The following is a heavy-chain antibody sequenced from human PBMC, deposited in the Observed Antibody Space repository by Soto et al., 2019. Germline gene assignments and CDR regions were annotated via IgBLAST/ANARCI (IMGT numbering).Heavy chain of an antibody. J-gene: IGHJ4*02. CDR1: GGSISSYY. Sequence: SETLSLTCTVSGGSISSYYWSWIRQPPGKGLEWIGYIYYSGSTNYNPSLKSRVTISVDTSKNQFSLKLSSVTAADTAVYYCARLGWDFWSGYYYQLYYFDYWGQGTLVTVSS. CDR3: ARLGWDFWSGYYYQLYYFDY. V-gene: IGHV4-59*01. D-gene: IGHD3-3*01. CDR2: IYYSGST.